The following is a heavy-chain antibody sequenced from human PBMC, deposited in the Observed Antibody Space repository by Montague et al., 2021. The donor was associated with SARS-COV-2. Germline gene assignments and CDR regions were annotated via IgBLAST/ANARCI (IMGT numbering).Heavy chain of an antibody. V-gene: IGHV4-39*01. D-gene: IGHD3-10*01. CDR2: IYYSRST. CDR3: ARPASGIGNAFDV. Sequence: SETLSLTCTVSGGSIRSSGYYWGWIRQPPGKGLEWIGNIYYSRSTYYNPSLKSRVTISVDTSKDQFSLNLNSVTVADTAIYFCARPASGIGNAFDVWGQGTMVNVSS. CDR1: GGSIRSSGYY. J-gene: IGHJ3*01.